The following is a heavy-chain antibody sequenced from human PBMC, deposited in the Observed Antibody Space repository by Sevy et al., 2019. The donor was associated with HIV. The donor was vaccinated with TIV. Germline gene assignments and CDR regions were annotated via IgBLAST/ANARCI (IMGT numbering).Heavy chain of an antibody. CDR3: ARDLRVATASGGMDI. D-gene: IGHD6-13*01. J-gene: IGHJ6*02. Sequence: GGSLRLSCVAYGFTVSSNFMTWVRQAPGKGLEWVSIIYSGGDTYYAESVKGRFTISRDKSKNTLFLQMNNLRAEDTAVYYCARDLRVATASGGMDIWGQGTTVTVSS. CDR1: GFTVSSNF. CDR2: IYSGGDT. V-gene: IGHV3-53*01.